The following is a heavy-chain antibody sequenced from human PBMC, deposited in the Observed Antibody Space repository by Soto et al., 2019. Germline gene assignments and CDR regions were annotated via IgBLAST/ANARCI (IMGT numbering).Heavy chain of an antibody. CDR1: GGSISSYY. CDR3: ARWAQNWGGAFDI. Sequence: SETLSLTCTVSGGSISSYYWSWIRQPPGKGLEWIGYIYYSGSTNYNPSLKSRVTISVDTSKNQFSLKLSSVTAADTAVYYCARWAQNWGGAFDIWGQGTMVTVSS. V-gene: IGHV4-59*08. J-gene: IGHJ3*02. CDR2: IYYSGST. D-gene: IGHD7-27*01.